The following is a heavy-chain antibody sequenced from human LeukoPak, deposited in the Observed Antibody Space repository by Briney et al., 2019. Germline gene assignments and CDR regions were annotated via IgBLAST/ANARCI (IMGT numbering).Heavy chain of an antibody. CDR2: ISWNSGSI. CDR1: GFTFDDYA. J-gene: IGHJ6*03. CDR3: AKDLVRGVIGYYYMDV. D-gene: IGHD3-10*01. Sequence: GGSLRLSCAASGFTFDDYAMHWVRQAPGKGLEWVSGISWNSGSIGYADSVKGRFTISRDNAKNSLYLQMNSLRAEDTALYYCAKDLVRGVIGYYYMDVWGKGTTVTVSS. V-gene: IGHV3-9*01.